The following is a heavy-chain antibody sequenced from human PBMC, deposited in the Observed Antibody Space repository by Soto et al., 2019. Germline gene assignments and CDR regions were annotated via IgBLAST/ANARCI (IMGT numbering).Heavy chain of an antibody. CDR3: ARYGSGSYSLFRDYYGMDV. J-gene: IGHJ6*02. V-gene: IGHV4-59*01. Sequence: PSETLSLTCTVSGGSISSYYWSWIRQPPGKGLEWIGYIYYSGSTNYNPSLKSRVTISVDTPKNQFSLKLSPVTAADTAVYYCARYGSGSYSLFRDYYGMDVWGQGTTVTVSS. D-gene: IGHD3-10*01. CDR1: GGSISSYY. CDR2: IYYSGST.